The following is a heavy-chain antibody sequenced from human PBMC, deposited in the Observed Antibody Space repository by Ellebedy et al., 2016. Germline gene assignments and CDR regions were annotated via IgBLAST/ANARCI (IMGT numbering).Heavy chain of an antibody. J-gene: IGHJ5*02. CDR1: GFTFTDYP. Sequence: GGSLRLXXVASGFTFTDYPMTWVRQAPGKGLEWVSTISGNGASIYDADSVKGRFTISRDNSKDTLFLQMNSLRAEDTAVYYCAKVYGSRSYWEEEGNRFDPWGPGTLVTVSS. V-gene: IGHV3-23*01. D-gene: IGHD1-26*01. CDR2: ISGNGASI. CDR3: AKVYGSRSYWEEEGNRFDP.